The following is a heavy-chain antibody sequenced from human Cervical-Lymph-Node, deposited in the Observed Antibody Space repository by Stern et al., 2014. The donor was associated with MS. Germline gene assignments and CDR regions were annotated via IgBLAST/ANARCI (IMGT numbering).Heavy chain of an antibody. CDR3: AKGYCISASCYRDY. CDR1: GFTFSNYA. Sequence: VQLEESGGGVVQPGRSLRLPCEASGFTFSNYAMHWVRQAPGKGLEWVAVISYDGRNKYYADSVKGRFTISRDNSKNTLFLQMNSLRAEDTAEYYCAKGYCISASCYRDYWGQGTLVTVSS. CDR2: ISYDGRNK. D-gene: IGHD2-2*01. V-gene: IGHV3-30*18. J-gene: IGHJ4*02.